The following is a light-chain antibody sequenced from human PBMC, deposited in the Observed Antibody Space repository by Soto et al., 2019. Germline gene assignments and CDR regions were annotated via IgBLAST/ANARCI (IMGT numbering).Light chain of an antibody. Sequence: DIVVTQSPLSLPVTPGEPASISCRSSQSLLHSNGNYYLDWYLQKPGQSPQVLIYMGSNRASGVPDRLSGSGSGTDFTLKISRVEAGDVGVYYCMQTLQTRTFGQGTKLEIK. CDR3: MQTLQTRT. CDR2: MGS. V-gene: IGKV2-28*01. J-gene: IGKJ2*01. CDR1: QSLLHSNGNYY.